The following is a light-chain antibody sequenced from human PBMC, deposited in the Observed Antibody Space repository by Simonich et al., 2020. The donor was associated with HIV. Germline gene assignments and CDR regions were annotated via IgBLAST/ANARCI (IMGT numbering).Light chain of an antibody. CDR3: SSYTSSNYVV. J-gene: IGLJ2*01. Sequence: QSALTQPASVSGSPGQSITISCTGTSSDVGGYKYVSWYQQHPGKAPKLMIYDVSKRPSGVSNRFSGSKSGNTASLTISGLQAEDEADYYCSSYTSSNYVVFGGGTKLTVL. CDR1: SSDVGGYKY. CDR2: DVS. V-gene: IGLV2-14*01.